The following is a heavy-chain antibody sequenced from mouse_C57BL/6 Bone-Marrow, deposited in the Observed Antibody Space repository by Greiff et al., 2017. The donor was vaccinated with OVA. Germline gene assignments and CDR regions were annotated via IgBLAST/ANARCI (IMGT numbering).Heavy chain of an antibody. Sequence: VKLQESGAELVKPGASVKLSCKASGYTFTEYTIHWVKQRSGQGLEWIGWFYPGSGSIKYNEKFKDKATLTADKSSSTVYMELSRLTSEDSAVYFCARHGYYGPLYYYAMDYWGQGTSVTVSS. D-gene: IGHD1-1*01. CDR1: GYTFTEYT. CDR2: FYPGSGSI. CDR3: ARHGYYGPLYYYAMDY. V-gene: IGHV1-62-2*01. J-gene: IGHJ4*01.